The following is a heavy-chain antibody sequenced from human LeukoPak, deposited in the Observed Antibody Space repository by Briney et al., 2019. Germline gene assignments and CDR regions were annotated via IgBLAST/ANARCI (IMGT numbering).Heavy chain of an antibody. J-gene: IGHJ4*02. CDR3: AKDYAPWASSPAPPDY. CDR2: IRYDGSNK. V-gene: IGHV3-30*02. CDR1: GFTFSSYG. D-gene: IGHD2-2*01. Sequence: QAGGSLRLSCAASGFTFSSYGMHWVRQAPGKGLEWVAFIRYDGSNKYYADSVKGRFTISRDNSKNTLYLQMNSLRAEDTAVYYCAKDYAPWASSPAPPDYWGQGTLVTVSS.